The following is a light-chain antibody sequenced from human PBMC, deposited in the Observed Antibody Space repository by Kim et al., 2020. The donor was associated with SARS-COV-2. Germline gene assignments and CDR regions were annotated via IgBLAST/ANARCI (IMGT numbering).Light chain of an antibody. CDR3: QKRSTT. Sequence: TLSLSLGERATLSCRASESVSSYLAWYQQKPRQPPRLLIYGASNRATGIPARFSGSGSGTDFTLTISSLEPEDSAVYYCQKRSTTFGQGTRLEIK. CDR1: ESVSSY. J-gene: IGKJ5*01. CDR2: GAS. V-gene: IGKV3-11*01.